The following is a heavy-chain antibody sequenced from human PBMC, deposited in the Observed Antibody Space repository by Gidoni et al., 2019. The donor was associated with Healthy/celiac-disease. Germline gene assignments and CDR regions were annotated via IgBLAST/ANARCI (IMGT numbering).Heavy chain of an antibody. Sequence: QVQLVESGGGLVQPGGSLRLSCAASGFTFSSYAMHWVRQAPGKGLEGVAVISYDGSNKYYADAVKGRFTISRDNSKNTLYLQMNSLRAEDTAVYYCARDSPDYDILPHGMDVWGQGTTVTVSS. CDR2: ISYDGSNK. V-gene: IGHV3-30*04. J-gene: IGHJ6*02. CDR3: ARDSPDYDILPHGMDV. CDR1: GFTFSSYA. D-gene: IGHD3-9*01.